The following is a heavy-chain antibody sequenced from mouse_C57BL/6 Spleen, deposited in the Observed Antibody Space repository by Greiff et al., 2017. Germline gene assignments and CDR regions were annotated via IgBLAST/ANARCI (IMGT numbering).Heavy chain of an antibody. V-gene: IGHV5-4*01. CDR2: ISDGGSYT. J-gene: IGHJ2*01. Sequence: EVQLVESGGGLVKPGGSLKLSCAASGFTFSSYAMSWVRQTPEKRLAWVATISDGGSYTYYPDNVKGRFTISRDNAKNNLYLQMSHLKSEDTAMYYCARDDYYGSSYDYFDYWGQGTTLTVSS. CDR3: ARDDYYGSSYDYFDY. CDR1: GFTFSSYA. D-gene: IGHD1-1*01.